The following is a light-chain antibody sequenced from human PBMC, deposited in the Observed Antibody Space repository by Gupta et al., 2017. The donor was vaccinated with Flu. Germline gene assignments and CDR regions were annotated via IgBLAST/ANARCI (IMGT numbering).Light chain of an antibody. CDR2: KDS. CDR3: TSEANNNVGV. Sequence: PVQTARITCSADAVAKKDGRWFQQTPAPPHVLVSYKDSQRPSGPPERFGGSGSATTAPLTTSGPPVEDAAYYYCTSEANNNVGVFGGGTKLTVL. J-gene: IGLJ3*02. V-gene: IGLV3-27*01. CDR1: AVAKKD.